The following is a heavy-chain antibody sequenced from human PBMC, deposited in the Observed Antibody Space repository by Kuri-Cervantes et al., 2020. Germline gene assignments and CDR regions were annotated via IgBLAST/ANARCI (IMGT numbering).Heavy chain of an antibody. CDR1: GYTFTGYY. D-gene: IGHD3-10*01. CDR2: ISAYNGHT. CDR3: SRGLYGAGSYYHYFDY. Sequence: ASVKVSCKASGYTFTGYYMHWVRQAPGQGLEWVGWISAYNGHTNYAQKLQGRVTMTTDTSTGTAYMELRSLRSDDTAVYYCSRGLYGAGSYYHYFDYWGQGILVTVSS. V-gene: IGHV1-18*04. J-gene: IGHJ4*02.